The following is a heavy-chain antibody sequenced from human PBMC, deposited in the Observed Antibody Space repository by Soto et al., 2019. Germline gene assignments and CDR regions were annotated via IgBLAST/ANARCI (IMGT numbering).Heavy chain of an antibody. CDR1: GDTVSTYA. V-gene: IGHV1-69*04. D-gene: IGHD3-22*01. Sequence: QVQLVQSGAEVKKPGSSVKVSCKLSGDTVSTYAITWVRQAPGQGLEWMGRILPIFDIADYAQNFQGRVTITADRSTNIAYMELSSLRSADTAVYYCARGGDGSGSESVFETWGQGTMVTVSS. J-gene: IGHJ3*02. CDR3: ARGGDGSGSESVFET. CDR2: ILPIFDIA.